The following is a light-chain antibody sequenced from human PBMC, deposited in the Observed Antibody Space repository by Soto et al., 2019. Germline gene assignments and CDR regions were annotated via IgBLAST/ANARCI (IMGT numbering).Light chain of an antibody. CDR3: QQYDNWPST. Sequence: EIVMTQSPATLSVSPGERATLSCRASQSVSSNVAWYQQKPGQAPRLLIYGASSRATGVPARFSGSGSGTDFTLTISSLQSEDFAVYHCQQYDNWPSTFGQGTKLEIK. CDR2: GAS. J-gene: IGKJ2*02. CDR1: QSVSSN. V-gene: IGKV3-15*01.